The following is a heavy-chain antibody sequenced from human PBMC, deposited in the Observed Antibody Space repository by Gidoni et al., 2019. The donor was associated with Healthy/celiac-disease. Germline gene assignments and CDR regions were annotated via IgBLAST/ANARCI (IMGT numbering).Heavy chain of an antibody. V-gene: IGHV4-39*02. CDR3: ARDSIVVVPAAIPPTYGMDV. Sequence: QLQLQESGPGLVKPSETLSLTCTVSGGSISRSSYYWGWIRQPPGKGLEWIGSIYYLGSTYYNPSRKSRVTISVDTSKNQFSLKLSSVTAADTAVYYCARDSIVVVPAAIPPTYGMDVWGQGTTVTVAS. D-gene: IGHD2-2*02. CDR1: GGSISRSSYY. J-gene: IGHJ6*02. CDR2: IYYLGST.